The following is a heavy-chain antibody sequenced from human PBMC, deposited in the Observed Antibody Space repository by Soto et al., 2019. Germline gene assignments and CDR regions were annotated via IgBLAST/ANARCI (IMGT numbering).Heavy chain of an antibody. D-gene: IGHD6-13*01. V-gene: IGHV3-23*01. J-gene: IGHJ6*02. CDR2: IGSGSRGT. CDR1: GFAFSNFA. Sequence: QSGGSLRLSCAASGFAFSNFAMSWVRQAPGKGLEWVSAIGSGSRGTHYAESVEDRFTISRDDSKNTLYLQMNSLRAEDTAVYYCARGLRSSDYAMDVWGQGTTVTVSS. CDR3: ARGLRSSDYAMDV.